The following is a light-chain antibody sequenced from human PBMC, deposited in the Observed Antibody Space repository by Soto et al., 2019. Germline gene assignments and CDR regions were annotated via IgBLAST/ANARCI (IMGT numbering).Light chain of an antibody. J-gene: IGLJ2*01. V-gene: IGLV2-23*01. Sequence: QSVLTLPASVSGSPGQSITISCTRSSTDFENYNLVSWYQHCPDKAPKLIIYEGTKRPSEISDRFSGSESDTTASLIISGLQPEDEADYYCSSYAGSSARVVFGGGTKVTVL. CDR3: SSYAGSSARVV. CDR2: EGT. CDR1: STDFENYNL.